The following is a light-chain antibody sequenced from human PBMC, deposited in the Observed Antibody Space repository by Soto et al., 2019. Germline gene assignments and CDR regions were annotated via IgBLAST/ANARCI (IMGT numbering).Light chain of an antibody. CDR2: GAF. Sequence: EIVLTQSPGTLSLSPGERATFSCRVSQSVSSNYLAWYQQKPGQAPRLLIYGAFKRATGIPDRFSGSGSGTDFTLTISRMEPEDFAVYYCQQRFNWPRTFGQGTKVDIK. CDR1: QSVSSNY. J-gene: IGKJ1*01. V-gene: IGKV3D-20*02. CDR3: QQRFNWPRT.